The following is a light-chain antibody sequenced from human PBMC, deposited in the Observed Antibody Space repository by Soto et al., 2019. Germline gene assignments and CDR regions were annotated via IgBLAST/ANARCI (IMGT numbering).Light chain of an antibody. CDR1: QSVNSDY. V-gene: IGKV3-20*01. CDR3: QHCGGSRTT. CDR2: AAS. J-gene: IGKJ5*01. Sequence: EIVLTQSPGTLSLPPGEGATLSCRPSQSVNSDYLAWYQQKPGQAPRLLIYAASRRATGIPDRFSGTGSGTDFTLTISRLEPEDSAMYYCQHCGGSRTTFGQGTRLEIK.